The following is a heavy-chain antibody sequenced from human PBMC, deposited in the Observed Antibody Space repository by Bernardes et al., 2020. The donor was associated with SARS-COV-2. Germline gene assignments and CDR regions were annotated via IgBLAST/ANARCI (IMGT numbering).Heavy chain of an antibody. CDR2: ITDSGDST. D-gene: IGHD1-26*01. CDR1: GFTFRSYT. V-gene: IGHV3-23*01. Sequence: GCSLRLSCEVSGFTFRSYTMNWVRQAPGKGLEWVSTITDSGDSTYYADSVKGRFTISRDNSKDRLYLQMNSLRAEDTAVYFCAKRRVEWELLHYFDSWGQGTLVTVSS. CDR3: AKRRVEWELLHYFDS. J-gene: IGHJ4*02.